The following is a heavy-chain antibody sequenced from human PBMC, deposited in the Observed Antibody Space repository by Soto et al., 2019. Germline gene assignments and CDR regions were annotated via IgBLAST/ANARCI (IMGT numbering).Heavy chain of an antibody. D-gene: IGHD3-22*01. V-gene: IGHV1-69*02. CDR2: IIPILGIA. CDR3: ARVPSHGGYYSGAFDI. J-gene: IGHJ3*02. Sequence: ASVKVSCKASGGTFSSYTISWVRQAPGQGLEWMGRIIPILGIANYAQKFQGRVTITADKSTSTAYMELSSLRSEDTAVYYCARVPSHGGYYSGAFDIWGQWTMVTVSS. CDR1: GGTFSSYT.